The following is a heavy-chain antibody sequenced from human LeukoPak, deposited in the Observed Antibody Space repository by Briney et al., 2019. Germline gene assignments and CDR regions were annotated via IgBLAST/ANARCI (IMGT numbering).Heavy chain of an antibody. Sequence: ASVKVSCKASGYTFTSYDINWVRQATGQGLEWMGWMNPNSGNTGYAQKFQGRVTMTRNTSISTAYMELSSLRSEDTAVYYCAREFRITIFGVVTHNWFDPWGQGALVTVSS. V-gene: IGHV1-8*01. CDR2: MNPNSGNT. J-gene: IGHJ5*02. CDR1: GYTFTSYD. D-gene: IGHD3-3*01. CDR3: AREFRITIFGVVTHNWFDP.